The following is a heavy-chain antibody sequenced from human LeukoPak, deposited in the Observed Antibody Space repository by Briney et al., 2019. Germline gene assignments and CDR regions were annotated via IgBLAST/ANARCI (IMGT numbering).Heavy chain of an antibody. CDR2: INHSGST. CDR1: SFTFSNFA. V-gene: IGHV4-34*01. D-gene: IGHD3-16*02. CDR3: ARLHDYVWGNYRRPLGFDY. J-gene: IGHJ4*02. Sequence: GSLRLSCAASSFTFSNFAMSWVRQAPGKGLEWIGEINHSGSTNYNPSLKSRVTISVDTSKNQFSLKLSSVTAADTAVYYCARLHDYVWGNYRRPLGFDYWGQGTLVTVSS.